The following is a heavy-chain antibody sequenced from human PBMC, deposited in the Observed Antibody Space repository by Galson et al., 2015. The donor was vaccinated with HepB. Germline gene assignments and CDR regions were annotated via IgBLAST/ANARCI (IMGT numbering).Heavy chain of an antibody. CDR3: AKDDYYDSSGYYNGLYSNAFDI. J-gene: IGHJ3*02. D-gene: IGHD3-22*01. CDR1: GFSFSHYA. Sequence: SLRLSCAASGFSFSHYAMSWVRQAPGQGLEWVSGISGSGGHTYFADSVKGRFTISRDNSKNTPYLQMNSLRAEDTAVYYCAKDDYYDSSGYYNGLYSNAFDIWGQGTMVTVSS. CDR2: ISGSGGHT. V-gene: IGHV3-23*01.